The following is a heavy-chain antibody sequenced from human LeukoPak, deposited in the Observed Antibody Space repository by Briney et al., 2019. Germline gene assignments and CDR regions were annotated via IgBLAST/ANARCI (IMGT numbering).Heavy chain of an antibody. CDR1: GGSFSGYY. Sequence: SETLSLTCAVYGGSFSGYYWSWIRQPPGKGLEWIGEINHSGSTNYNPSLKSRGTISVDTSKNQFSLKLSSVTAADTAVYYCASSGYCSGGSCYSGRWFDPWGQGTLVTVSS. D-gene: IGHD2-15*01. CDR2: INHSGST. V-gene: IGHV4-34*01. CDR3: ASSGYCSGGSCYSGRWFDP. J-gene: IGHJ5*02.